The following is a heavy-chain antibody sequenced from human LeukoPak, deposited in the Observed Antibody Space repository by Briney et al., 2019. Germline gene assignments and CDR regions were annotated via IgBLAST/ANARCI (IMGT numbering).Heavy chain of an antibody. CDR3: ARRVGATGAFDI. V-gene: IGHV1-18*01. J-gene: IGHJ3*02. D-gene: IGHD1-26*01. CDR2: ISAYNGNT. Sequence: ASVKVSCKASGYTFTSYGISWVRQAPGQGLEWMGWISAYNGNTNYAQKLQGRVTMTTDTSTSTAYMELSSLRSEDTAVYYCARRVGATGAFDIWGQGTMVTVSS. CDR1: GYTFTSYG.